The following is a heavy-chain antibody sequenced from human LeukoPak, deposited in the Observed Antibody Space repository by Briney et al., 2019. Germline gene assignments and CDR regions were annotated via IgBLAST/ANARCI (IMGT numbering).Heavy chain of an antibody. CDR2: IRYDEIDK. D-gene: IGHD2-15*01. J-gene: IGHJ6*03. CDR3: AKDCCSGASPYHMDV. Sequence: GVSLRLSCAASGFTLSIYGMHWVHQAPGKGLEWVVFIRYDEIDKYYADSVKGRFTNSRGNSKNTLYLQMNSLRIEDTAVYYCAKDCCSGASPYHMDVWGKGTTVTDSS. V-gene: IGHV3-30*02. CDR1: GFTLSIYG.